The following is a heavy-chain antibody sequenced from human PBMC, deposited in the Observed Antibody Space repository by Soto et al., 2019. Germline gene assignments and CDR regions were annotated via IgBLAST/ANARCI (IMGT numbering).Heavy chain of an antibody. Sequence: QLQLVQSAAEVKKPGASVRVSCKAYGYPFIKYGISWIQQAPEQGLEWMGWIKVDSGYTNYAQKFQGRVTMTADTSSDTAFMELRILRLDDTAVYFCATSYDTGFDPWGQGTLVSVSS. CDR1: GYPFIKYG. J-gene: IGHJ5*02. D-gene: IGHD3-9*01. CDR3: ATSYDTGFDP. V-gene: IGHV1-18*04. CDR2: IKVDSGYT.